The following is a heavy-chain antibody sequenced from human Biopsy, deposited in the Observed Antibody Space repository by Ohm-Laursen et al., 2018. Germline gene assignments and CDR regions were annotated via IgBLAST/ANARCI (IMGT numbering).Heavy chain of an antibody. J-gene: IGHJ4*02. CDR3: ARGGYDYDY. CDR2: MTPKTGKA. CDR1: GYTFTDYD. Sequence: SSVKVSCKASGYTFTDYDINWVRQASGQGLEWVGWMTPKTGKAGYTQKLQGRLTMTRDTSTSTAYMELSSLRSEDTAIYYCARGGYDYDYWGQGTLVTVSS. D-gene: IGHD5-12*01. V-gene: IGHV1-8*01.